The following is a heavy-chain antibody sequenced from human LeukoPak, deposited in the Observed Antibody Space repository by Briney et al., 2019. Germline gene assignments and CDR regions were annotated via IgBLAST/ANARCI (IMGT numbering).Heavy chain of an antibody. CDR3: AKDQTRYYDILTGSDY. D-gene: IGHD3-9*01. Sequence: GGSLRLSCAASGFTFSSYGMNWVRQAPGKGLEWVSGISGNGGSTYYADSVKGRFTISRDNSKNTLYLQMNSLRAEDAAVYYCAKDQTRYYDILTGSDYWGQGTLVTVSS. V-gene: IGHV3-23*01. J-gene: IGHJ4*02. CDR1: GFTFSSYG. CDR2: ISGNGGST.